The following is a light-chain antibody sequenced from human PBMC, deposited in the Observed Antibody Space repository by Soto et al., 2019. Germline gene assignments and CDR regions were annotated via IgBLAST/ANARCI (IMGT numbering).Light chain of an antibody. V-gene: IGLV2-14*01. J-gene: IGLJ1*01. CDR1: TRDIAGYNY. CDR2: QVT. Sequence: QSALTQPASVSGSLGQSIIISCTGTTRDIAGYNYISWYQQLPGKAPKLMIYQVTIRPSGISNRFSGSKSGNTASLTISGLQAEDEADYYCTSFSTSTSLYVFGTGTKVTVL. CDR3: TSFSTSTSLYV.